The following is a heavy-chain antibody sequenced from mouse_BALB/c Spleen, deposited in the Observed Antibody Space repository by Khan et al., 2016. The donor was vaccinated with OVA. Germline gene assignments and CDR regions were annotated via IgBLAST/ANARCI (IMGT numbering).Heavy chain of an antibody. V-gene: IGHV3-2*02. CDR3: ARDGSRYNYAMDY. CDR1: GYSITSDYA. CDR2: INYSGST. D-gene: IGHD2-3*01. Sequence: EVKLLESGPGLVKPSQSLSLTCTVTGYSITSDYAWNWIRQFPGNKLEWMGYINYSGSTNYNPALKSRISITRDTSKNQFYLQLNSVTTADAATXCCARDGSRYNYAMDYWGQGTSVTVSS. J-gene: IGHJ4*01.